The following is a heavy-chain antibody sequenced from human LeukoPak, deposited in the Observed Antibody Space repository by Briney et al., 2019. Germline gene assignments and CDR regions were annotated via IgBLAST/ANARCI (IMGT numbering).Heavy chain of an antibody. V-gene: IGHV4-59*08. CDR2: IYYSGST. CDR3: ARSGSWYAFDI. CDR1: GASISSYY. D-gene: IGHD6-13*01. J-gene: IGHJ3*02. Sequence: SETLSLTCTVSGASISSYYWSWIRQPPGKGLEWIGYIYYSGSTNYNPSLKSRVTISVDTSKNQFSLKLSSVTAADTAVYYCARSGSWYAFDIWGQGTMVTVSS.